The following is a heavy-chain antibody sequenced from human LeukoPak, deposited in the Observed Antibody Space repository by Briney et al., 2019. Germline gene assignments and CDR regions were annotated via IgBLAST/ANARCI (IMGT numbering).Heavy chain of an antibody. CDR3: AKDLRYCSSTSCYRTYGMDV. D-gene: IGHD2-2*01. J-gene: IGHJ6*02. V-gene: IGHV3-30*18. CDR1: GFTFSSYV. CDR2: ISYDGSNK. Sequence: GGSLRLSCAASGFTFSSYVMHWVRQAPGKGLEWVAVISYDGSNKYYADSVKGRFTISRDNSKNTLYLQMNSLRAEDTAVYYCAKDLRYCSSTSCYRTYGMDVWGQGTTVTVSS.